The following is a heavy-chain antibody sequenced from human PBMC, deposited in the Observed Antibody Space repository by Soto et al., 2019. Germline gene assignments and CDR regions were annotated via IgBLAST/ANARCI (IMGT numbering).Heavy chain of an antibody. D-gene: IGHD3-22*01. J-gene: IGHJ4*02. CDR2: IYHSGST. Sequence: PSETLSLTCAVSGGTISSGGYSWSWIRQPPGKGLEWVGYIYHSGSTYYNPSLKSRVTISVDRSKNQFSLKLSSVTAADTAVYYCARWVDYDSSGYYRYYFDYWGQGTLVTVSS. V-gene: IGHV4-30-2*01. CDR3: ARWVDYDSSGYYRYYFDY. CDR1: GGTISSGGYS.